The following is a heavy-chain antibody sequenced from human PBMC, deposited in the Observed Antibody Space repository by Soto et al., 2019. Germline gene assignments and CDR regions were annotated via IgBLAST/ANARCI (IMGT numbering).Heavy chain of an antibody. CDR1: GFTFSSYA. CDR2: ISGSGGST. J-gene: IGHJ6*02. Sequence: PGGSLRLSCAASGFTFSSYAMSWVRQAPGKGLEWVSAISGSGGSTYYADSVKGRFTISRDNSKNTLYLQMNSLRAEDTAVYYCAKDQEIRITGLDGYYGMDVCGQGTTVTVSS. D-gene: IGHD3-16*01. CDR3: AKDQEIRITGLDGYYGMDV. V-gene: IGHV3-23*01.